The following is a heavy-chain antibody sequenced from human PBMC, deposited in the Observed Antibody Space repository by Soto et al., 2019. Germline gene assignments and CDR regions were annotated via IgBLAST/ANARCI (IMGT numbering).Heavy chain of an antibody. V-gene: IGHV4-59*01. Sequence: SETLSLTCTVAGASISTFYWSCIRQPPGKGLEWIGYVYYGGSTNYNPSLKSRVTISVDTSKNQFSLNLSSVTAAATAVYYWGRVPESYYYEGYDFDYWGQGTLVTVSS. CDR2: VYYGGST. J-gene: IGHJ4*02. CDR3: GRVPESYYYEGYDFDY. D-gene: IGHD3-22*01. CDR1: GASISTFY.